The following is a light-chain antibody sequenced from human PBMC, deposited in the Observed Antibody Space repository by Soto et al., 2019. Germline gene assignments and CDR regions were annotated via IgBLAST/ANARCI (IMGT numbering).Light chain of an antibody. CDR2: KAS. CDR1: QSISSW. Sequence: DIQMTQSPSTLSASVGDRVTITCRASQSISSWLAWYQQKPGKAPKVLIYKASSLESGVPSRFSGSGSGTEFTLTIISLQPDDFATYYCQQYNSYSGTFGQGTKLEIK. CDR3: QQYNSYSGT. V-gene: IGKV1-5*03. J-gene: IGKJ2*01.